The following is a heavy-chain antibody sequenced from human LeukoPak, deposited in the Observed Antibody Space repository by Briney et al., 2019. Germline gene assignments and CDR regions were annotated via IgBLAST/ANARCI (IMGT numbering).Heavy chain of an antibody. CDR3: AKGTRDYDY. Sequence: GGSLRLSCAASGFTFSSYGIHWVRQAPGKGLEWVAFIRYDGSNKYYADSVKGRFTISRDNSKDTLYLQMNSLRAEDTAVYYCAKGTRDYDYWGQGTLVTVSS. J-gene: IGHJ4*02. CDR2: IRYDGSNK. V-gene: IGHV3-30*02. CDR1: GFTFSSYG. D-gene: IGHD2-2*01.